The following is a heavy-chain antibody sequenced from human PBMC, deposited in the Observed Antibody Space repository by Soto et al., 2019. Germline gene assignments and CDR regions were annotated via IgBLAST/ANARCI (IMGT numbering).Heavy chain of an antibody. CDR1: GYTFTSYY. V-gene: IGHV1-46*01. D-gene: IGHD6-19*01. CDR3: ARAGIAVAGHFDY. CDR2: INPSGGST. Sequence: ASVKVSCKASGYTFTSYYMHWVRQAPGQGLEWMGIINPSGGSTSYAQKFQGRVTMARDTSTSAVYMELSSLRSEDTAVYYCARAGIAVAGHFDYWGQGTLVTVSS. J-gene: IGHJ4*02.